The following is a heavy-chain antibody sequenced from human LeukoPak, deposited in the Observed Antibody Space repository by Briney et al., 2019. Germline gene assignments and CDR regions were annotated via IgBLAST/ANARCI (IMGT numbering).Heavy chain of an antibody. Sequence: PGGSLRLSCAASGFTFSSYAMSWVRQAPGKGLEWVSAISGNGVGTYYADSVKGQFTISRDNSKNTVYLQMNSLRAEDTALYYCAKSMVATGKPVDDTWGQGTLVTVSS. CDR2: ISGNGVGT. V-gene: IGHV3-23*01. CDR1: GFTFSSYA. D-gene: IGHD5-12*01. CDR3: AKSMVATGKPVDDT. J-gene: IGHJ5*02.